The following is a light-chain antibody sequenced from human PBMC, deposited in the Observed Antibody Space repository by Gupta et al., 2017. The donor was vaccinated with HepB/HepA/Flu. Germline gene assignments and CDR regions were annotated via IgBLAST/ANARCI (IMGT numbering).Light chain of an antibody. J-gene: IGKJ1*01. Sequence: MMSLSPLSLPVTPGEPAYITCRSRQSLLCSNGYDYLDWYLQKPGQSPKLLIDLGSNRATGVPDRGSGSGSGTDFTLNISRVEAEDVALYYCMQDGNTPVTFGQGTKVEIK. CDR1: QSLLCSNGYDY. CDR2: LGS. V-gene: IGKV2-28*01. CDR3: MQDGNTPVT.